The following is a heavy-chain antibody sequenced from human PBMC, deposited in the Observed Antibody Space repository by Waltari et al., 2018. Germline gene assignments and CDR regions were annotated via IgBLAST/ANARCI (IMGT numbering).Heavy chain of an antibody. CDR1: GFTLSDPY. CDR2: TRKKAKSYTT. J-gene: IGHJ4*02. V-gene: IGHV3-72*01. Sequence: EVQLVESGGGLVQPGGSLRLSCAASGFTLSDPYMDWVRQAPRKGLEWGGRTRKKAKSYTTEYAASVKGRFTISRDDSKNSLYLQMNSLRTEDTAVYYCARASGGYEPIDYWGQGTLVTVSS. CDR3: ARASGGYEPIDY. D-gene: IGHD2-15*01.